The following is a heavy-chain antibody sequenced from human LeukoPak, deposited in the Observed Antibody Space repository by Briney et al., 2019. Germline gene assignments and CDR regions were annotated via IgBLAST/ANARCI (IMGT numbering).Heavy chain of an antibody. CDR3: ASIGGSFPDGFDI. CDR2: IYYSGST. V-gene: IGHV4-30-4*01. J-gene: IGHJ3*02. CDR1: AGSVSSGDYY. D-gene: IGHD1-26*01. Sequence: SETLSLTCTVSAGSVSSGDYYWSWIRQPPGKGLEWIGYIYYSGSTYYNPSLKSRVTISVDTSKNEFSLKLSSVTAADTAVYYCASIGGSFPDGFDIWGQGTMVTVSS.